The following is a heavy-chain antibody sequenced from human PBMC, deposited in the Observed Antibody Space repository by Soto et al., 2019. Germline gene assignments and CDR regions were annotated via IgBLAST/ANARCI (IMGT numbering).Heavy chain of an antibody. CDR2: ISSNGGST. D-gene: IGHD4-17*01. J-gene: IGHJ4*02. CDR3: ARAPANGDYDY. CDR1: GFTFSSYA. V-gene: IGHV3-64*01. Sequence: TGGSLRLSCAASGFTFSSYAMHWVRQAPGKGLEYVSAISSNGGSTYYANSVKGRFTISRDNSKNTLYLQMGSLRAEDMAVYYCARAPANGDYDYWGQGTLVTVSS.